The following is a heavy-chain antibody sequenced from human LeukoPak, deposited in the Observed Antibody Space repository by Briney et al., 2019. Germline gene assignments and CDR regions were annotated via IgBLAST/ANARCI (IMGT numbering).Heavy chain of an antibody. CDR1: GGTFSSYA. V-gene: IGHV1-69*06. D-gene: IGHD2-2*01. Sequence: SVKVSCKASGGTFSSYAISWVRQAPGQGLEWMGGIIPIFGTANYAQKFQGRVTITADKSTSTAYMELSSLRSEDTAVYYCARELGEGYCSSTSCFPVWGQGTLVTVSS. CDR3: ARELGEGYCSSTSCFPV. J-gene: IGHJ4*02. CDR2: IIPIFGTA.